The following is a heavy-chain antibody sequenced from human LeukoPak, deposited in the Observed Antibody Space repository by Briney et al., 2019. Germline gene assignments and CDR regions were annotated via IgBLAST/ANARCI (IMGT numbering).Heavy chain of an antibody. Sequence: SETLSLTCGVSGGSITSTNCWSWVRQSPGQGLEWIGEISLTGQTNYNPSLRGRVTMSLDESSNHLSLHLTSVTAADTATYYCSRESRAFFPFGYWGQGTLVIVPS. D-gene: IGHD2-2*01. J-gene: IGHJ4*02. V-gene: IGHV4-4*02. CDR2: ISLTGQT. CDR3: SRESRAFFPFGY. CDR1: GGSITSTNC.